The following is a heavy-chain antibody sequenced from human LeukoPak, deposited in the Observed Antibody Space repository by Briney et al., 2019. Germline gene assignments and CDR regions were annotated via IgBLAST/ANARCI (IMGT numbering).Heavy chain of an antibody. CDR2: INHSGST. D-gene: IGHD2-15*01. J-gene: IGHJ6*03. V-gene: IGHV4-34*01. Sequence: KPSETLSLTCAVYGGSFSGYYWSWIRQPPGKGLEWIGEINHSGSTNYNPSLKSRVTISVDTSKNQFSLKLSSVTAADTAVYYCARLAGGSVLLFASNYMDVWGKGTTVIVSS. CDR1: GGSFSGYY. CDR3: ARLAGGSVLLFASNYMDV.